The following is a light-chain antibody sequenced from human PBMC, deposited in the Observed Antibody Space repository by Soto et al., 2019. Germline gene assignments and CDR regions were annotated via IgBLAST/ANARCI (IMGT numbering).Light chain of an antibody. Sequence: EIVLTQSPGTLSLSPGQRATLACRASQSVSNRYLAWYQQKPGQAPRLLIYGASSRATGVPDRISGSGSGTDFALTISRLEPEDFAVYYCQQFSSYPLTFGGGTKVDIK. V-gene: IGKV3-20*01. J-gene: IGKJ4*01. CDR1: QSVSNRY. CDR2: GAS. CDR3: QQFSSYPLT.